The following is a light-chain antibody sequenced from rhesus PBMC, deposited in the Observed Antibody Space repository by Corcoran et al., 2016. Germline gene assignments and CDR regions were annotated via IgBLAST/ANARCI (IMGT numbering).Light chain of an antibody. J-gene: IGKJ4*01. CDR2: GAS. CDR3: QQYSNWPLT. CDR1: QSVSSS. Sequence: EIVMTQSPATLSLSPGERATLSCRASQSVSSSLAWYQQKPGQAPRLLIYGASSRATGIPDRVSGSGSGTEVTLTISSLEPEDVAVYYCQQYSNWPLTFGGGTKVEIK. V-gene: IGKV3-42*01.